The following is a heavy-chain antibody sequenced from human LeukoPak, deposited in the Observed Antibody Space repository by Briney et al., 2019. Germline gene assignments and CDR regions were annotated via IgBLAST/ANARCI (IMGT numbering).Heavy chain of an antibody. CDR1: GYTFTSYD. CDR3: ARNSGWENFDY. CDR2: MNPNSGNT. D-gene: IGHD6-19*01. J-gene: IGHJ4*02. Sequence: ASVKVSCKAFGYTFTSYDINWVRQATGQGLEWMGWMNPNSGNTGYAQKFQGRVTMTRNTSISTAYMEPSSLRSEDTAVYYCARNSGWENFDYWGQGTLVTVSS. V-gene: IGHV1-8*01.